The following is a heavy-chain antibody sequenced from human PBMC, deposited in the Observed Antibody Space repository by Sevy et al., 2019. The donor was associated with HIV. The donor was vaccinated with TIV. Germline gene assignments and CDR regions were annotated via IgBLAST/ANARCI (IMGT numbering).Heavy chain of an antibody. CDR3: ARDSTTRPRVIDY. V-gene: IGHV4-59*01. Sequence: SETLSLTCSVSGGSISSYFWTWVRQSPGKGLEWIGNIYFTGNTDYSPSLKSRVTLSLDTSKSQFSMTLKSVTAADTAIYVCARDSTTRPRVIDYWCQGTLVTVSS. CDR1: GGSISSYF. D-gene: IGHD1-1*01. J-gene: IGHJ4*02. CDR2: IYFTGNT.